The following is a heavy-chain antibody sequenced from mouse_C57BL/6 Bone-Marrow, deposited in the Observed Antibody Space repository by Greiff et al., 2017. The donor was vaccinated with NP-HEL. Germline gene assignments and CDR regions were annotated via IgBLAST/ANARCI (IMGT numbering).Heavy chain of an antibody. J-gene: IGHJ4*01. CDR2: IYPGSGST. CDR1: GYTFTSYW. CDR3: ARGGPYYYGSSLDY. Sequence: QVQLQQPGAELVKPGASVKMSCKASGYTFTSYWITWVKQRPGQGLEWIGDIYPGSGSTNYNEKFKSKATLTVDTSSSTAYMQLSSRTSEDSSVYYCARGGPYYYGSSLDYWGQGTSVTVSS. V-gene: IGHV1-55*01. D-gene: IGHD1-1*01.